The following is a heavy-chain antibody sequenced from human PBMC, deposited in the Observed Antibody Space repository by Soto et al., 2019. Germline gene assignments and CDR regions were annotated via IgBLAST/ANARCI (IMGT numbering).Heavy chain of an antibody. CDR1: GFTLSGYG. Sequence: QEQLVESGGGVVQPGRSLRLSCAASGFTLSGYGMHWVRQAPGKGLEWMAFIWNDGSKIDYAESEKGRFTVSRDNSKNTLYLQINTRRAEDTAVYHCARHFCSSTSCPKGGYDFWGQGTLVTVSA. D-gene: IGHD2-2*01. CDR3: ARHFCSSTSCPKGGYDF. J-gene: IGHJ4*02. V-gene: IGHV3-33*01. CDR2: IWNDGSKI.